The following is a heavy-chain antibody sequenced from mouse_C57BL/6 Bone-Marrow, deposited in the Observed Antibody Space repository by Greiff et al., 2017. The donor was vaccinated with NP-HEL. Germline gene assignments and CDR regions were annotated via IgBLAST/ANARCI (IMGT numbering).Heavy chain of an antibody. CDR2: IYPGDGAT. CDR3: ARWGTYYLDY. D-gene: IGHD2-14*01. CDR1: GYAFSSSW. J-gene: IGHJ2*01. V-gene: IGHV1-82*01. Sequence: QVQLKESGPELVKPGASVTISCTASGYAFSSSWMNWVKQRPGKGLEWIGRIYPGDGATNYNGKFKGKATLTADKSASTAYMQVSSLTSEDSAVYCCARWGTYYLDYWGQGTTRTVSS.